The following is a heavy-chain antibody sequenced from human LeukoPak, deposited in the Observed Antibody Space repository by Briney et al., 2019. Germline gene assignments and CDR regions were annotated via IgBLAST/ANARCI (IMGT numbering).Heavy chain of an antibody. CDR1: GFTFDDYA. J-gene: IGHJ4*02. CDR2: ISWNSGSI. D-gene: IGHD1-14*01. V-gene: IGHV3-9*01. CDR3: AKGSETDY. Sequence: GGSLRLSCAASGFTFDDYAMHWVRQAPGKGLEWVSGISWNSGSIGYADSVKGRFTISRDNAKNSLYLQMNSLRAEDTALYYCAKGSETDYWGQGTLVTVSS.